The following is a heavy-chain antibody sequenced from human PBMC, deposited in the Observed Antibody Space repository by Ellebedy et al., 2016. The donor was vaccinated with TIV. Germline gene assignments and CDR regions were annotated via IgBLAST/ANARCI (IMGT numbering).Heavy chain of an antibody. CDR1: GFIFSDHY. D-gene: IGHD3-22*01. CDR3: ARSSGYNTFDF. CDR2: ISGRSDTI. Sequence: GESLKISXAVSGFIFSDHYMTWIRQAPGKGLEWVSYISGRSDTISYADSVKGRFTTSRDYTKNSVHLQMSSLRAEDTAVYYCARSSGYNTFDFWGQGAMVTVSS. V-gene: IGHV3-11*01. J-gene: IGHJ3*01.